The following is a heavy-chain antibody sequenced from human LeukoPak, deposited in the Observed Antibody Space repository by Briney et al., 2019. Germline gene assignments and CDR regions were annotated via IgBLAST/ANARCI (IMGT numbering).Heavy chain of an antibody. CDR2: ITSNGDRT. J-gene: IGHJ3*02. CDR1: GFTFSNSA. V-gene: IGHV3-64*01. CDR3: ARVGSWDAFDI. D-gene: IGHD1-26*01. Sequence: GGSLRLSCAASGFTFSNSAMYWVRQAPGKGPEYVSAITSNGDRTYYANSVKGRFTISRDNSKNTLYLQMGSLRAEDMAVYYCARVGSWDAFDIWGQGTMVTVSS.